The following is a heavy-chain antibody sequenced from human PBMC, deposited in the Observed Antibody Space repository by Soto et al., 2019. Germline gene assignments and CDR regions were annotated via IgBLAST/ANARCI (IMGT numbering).Heavy chain of an antibody. CDR3: ARQSRRGITMVRGVIIKKIYFDH. CDR1: GGSFSGYY. D-gene: IGHD3-10*01. Sequence: SETLSLTCAVYGGSFSGYYWSWIRQPPGKGLEWIGEINHSGSTNYNPSLKSRVTISVDTSKNQFSLKLSSVTAADTAVYYCARQSRRGITMVRGVIIKKIYFDHWGQGTLVTVSS. CDR2: INHSGST. V-gene: IGHV4-34*01. J-gene: IGHJ4*02.